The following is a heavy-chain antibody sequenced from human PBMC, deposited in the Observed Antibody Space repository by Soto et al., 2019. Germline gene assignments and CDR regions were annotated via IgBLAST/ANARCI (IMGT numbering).Heavy chain of an antibody. J-gene: IGHJ4*02. V-gene: IGHV1-18*01. CDR1: GYTFINSA. CDR2: ISPYNGNT. D-gene: IGHD3-22*01. CDR3: ARDQSSGVFDY. Sequence: ASVKVSCTATGYTFINSAIAWVRQAPGQGLEWMGWISPYNGNTNYAQRVQGRVTITTDTSTSTAYMEIRSLRSDDTAVYYCARDQSSGVFDYWGQGTLVTVSS.